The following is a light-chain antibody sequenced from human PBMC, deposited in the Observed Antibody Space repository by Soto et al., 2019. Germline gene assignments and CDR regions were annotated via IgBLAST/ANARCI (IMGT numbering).Light chain of an antibody. V-gene: IGKV3-15*01. CDR2: GAS. CDR1: QSVSSN. Sequence: EIVMTQSPATLSVSPGERATLSCRASQSVSSNLAWYQQKPGQAPRLLIYGASTGATGFPARFSGSRSGTEFTLTIRSLQSEDFEVYYCQQYNNWHITFGQGTRLEIK. CDR3: QQYNNWHIT. J-gene: IGKJ5*01.